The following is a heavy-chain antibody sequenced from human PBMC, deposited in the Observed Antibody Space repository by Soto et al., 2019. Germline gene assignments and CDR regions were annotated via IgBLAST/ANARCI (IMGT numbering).Heavy chain of an antibody. Sequence: GRSLKISCAASRFSCGSDAMTCVHQAPGKELEWVSSISAYGGSTFYTDSVKGRFTISRDNSQTTLYLHMNSLRAEDSALYYCASVSSNGGDYAVGDSRAQGSSGLVSS. CDR3: ASVSSNGGDYAVGDS. V-gene: IGHV3-23*01. CDR1: RFSCGSDA. J-gene: IGHJ4*02. CDR2: ISAYGGST. D-gene: IGHD4-17*01.